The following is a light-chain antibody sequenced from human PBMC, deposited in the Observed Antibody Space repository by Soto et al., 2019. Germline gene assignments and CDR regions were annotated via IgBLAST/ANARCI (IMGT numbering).Light chain of an antibody. CDR1: SSDVGGYNY. J-gene: IGLJ3*02. V-gene: IGLV2-14*03. CDR2: DVR. Sequence: QSALTQPASVSGSPGQSITISCTGTSSDVGGYNYVSWYQQHPGKAPKLMIFDVRIRPSGVSGRFSGSKSGNTASLTISGLQAEDEADYYCSSYTTSSTVMFGGGTKLTVL. CDR3: SSYTTSSTVM.